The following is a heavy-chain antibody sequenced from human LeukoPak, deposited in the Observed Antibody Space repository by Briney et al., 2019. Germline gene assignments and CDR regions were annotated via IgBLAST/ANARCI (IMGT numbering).Heavy chain of an antibody. CDR1: GYSFTSYW. V-gene: IGHV5-51*01. D-gene: IGHD3-10*01. J-gene: IGHJ4*02. Sequence: GESLKISCKGSGYSFTSYWIGWVRQMPGKGLEWMGIIYPGDSDTRYSPSFQGQVTISADKSLSTAYLQWSSLKASDTAMCYCARHVRFMVRGVITPDYWGQGTLVTVSS. CDR3: ARHVRFMVRGVITPDY. CDR2: IYPGDSDT.